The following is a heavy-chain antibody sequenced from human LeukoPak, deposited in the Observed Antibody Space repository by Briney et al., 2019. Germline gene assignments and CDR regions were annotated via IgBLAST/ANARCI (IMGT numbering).Heavy chain of an antibody. J-gene: IGHJ4*02. V-gene: IGHV3-23*01. CDR3: AKDLGAAVVPRRFDY. Sequence: GVSLRLSCAASGFSFSNYAMSWVRQAPGKGLEWVSTIYYSGGNTYSADSVKGRFTISRDNSRNMVYLQMNSLRAEDTAVYYCAKDLGAAVVPRRFDYWGQGTLVTVSS. CDR1: GFSFSNYA. CDR2: IYYSGGNT. D-gene: IGHD2-2*01.